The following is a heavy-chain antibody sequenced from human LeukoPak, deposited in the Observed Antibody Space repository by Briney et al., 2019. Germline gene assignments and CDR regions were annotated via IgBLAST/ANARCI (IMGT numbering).Heavy chain of an antibody. CDR3: TRDFYSSSWD. CDR2: ISGSGGYR. J-gene: IGHJ1*01. CDR1: GFTVSDYS. D-gene: IGHD6-13*01. V-gene: IGHV3-23*01. Sequence: PGGSLRLSCVASGFTVSDYSMSWVRQAPGKGLEWVSAISGSGGYRNYADSVKGRFTSSRDNAKKMLFLQMTSLRAEDTAVYYCTRDFYSSSWDWGQGTLVTVSS.